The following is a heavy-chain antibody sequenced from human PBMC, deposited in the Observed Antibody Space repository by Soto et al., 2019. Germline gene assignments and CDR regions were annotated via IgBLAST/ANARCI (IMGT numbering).Heavy chain of an antibody. J-gene: IGHJ6*02. CDR2: IYYRGST. D-gene: IGHD1-26*01. CDR1: GGSISSHY. CDR3: ARDGREASGMDV. V-gene: IGHV4-59*11. Sequence: SETLSRTCTVSGGSISSHYWSWVRQAPGKGLEWIGHIYYRGSTTYNPSLRSRSTISVDTSNNQFSLKLNSVTTADTAVYYCARDGREASGMDVWGQGTKVTVSS.